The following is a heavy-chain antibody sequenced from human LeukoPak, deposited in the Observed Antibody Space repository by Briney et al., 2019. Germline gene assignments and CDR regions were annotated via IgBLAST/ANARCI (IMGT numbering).Heavy chain of an antibody. D-gene: IGHD6-19*01. CDR1: EFTFDDFA. CDR3: AKDFSSGWTDWFDS. J-gene: IGHJ5*01. V-gene: IGHV3-43*02. CDR2: ISGDGDNT. Sequence: GGPLRLSFLASEFTFDDFAMHWFRQPPGKGLDWFSLISGDGDNTFYADSVKGRFTISRDNSKNSLFLQMNSLRTDDTALYYCAKDFSSGWTDWFDSWGQGTLVTVSS.